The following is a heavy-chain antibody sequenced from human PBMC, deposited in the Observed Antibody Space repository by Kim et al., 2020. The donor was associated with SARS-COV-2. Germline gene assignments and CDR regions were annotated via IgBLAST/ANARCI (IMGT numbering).Heavy chain of an antibody. J-gene: IGHJ4*02. Sequence: SLKSRVTISVDTSKNQFSLKLSSVTAADTAVYYCASWGGTVLLASYYFDYWGQGTLVTVSS. V-gene: IGHV4-39*01. CDR3: ASWGGTVLLASYYFDY. D-gene: IGHD3-16*01.